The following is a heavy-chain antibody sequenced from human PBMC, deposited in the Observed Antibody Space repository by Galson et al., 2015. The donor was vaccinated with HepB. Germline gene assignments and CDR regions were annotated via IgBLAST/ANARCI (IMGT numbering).Heavy chain of an antibody. J-gene: IGHJ5*02. D-gene: IGHD1-1*01. CDR2: LRSARNNHAT. Sequence: SLRLSCAASGFMFSGSALHWVRQASGEGLEWIGRLRSARNNHATSYGQSVKGRITMSRDDFEHTAHLQMNSLKTDDTAVYYCTRRSLGMSTVWLDLWGQGTLVTVSS. V-gene: IGHV3-73*01. CDR1: GFMFSGSA. CDR3: TRRSLGMSTVWLDL.